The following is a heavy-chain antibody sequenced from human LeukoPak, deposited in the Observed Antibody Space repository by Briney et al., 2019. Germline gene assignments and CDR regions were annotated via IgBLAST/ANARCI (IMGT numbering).Heavy chain of an antibody. CDR2: ISGSGGST. D-gene: IGHD3-10*01. CDR3: ARDYHYYGSGSYYY. Sequence: GGSLRLSCAASGFTFSSYAMSWVRQAPGKGLEWVSAISGSGGSTYYADSVKGRFTISRDNSKNTLYLQMNSLRAEDTAVYYCARDYHYYGSGSYYYWGQGTLVTVSS. V-gene: IGHV3-23*01. CDR1: GFTFSSYA. J-gene: IGHJ4*02.